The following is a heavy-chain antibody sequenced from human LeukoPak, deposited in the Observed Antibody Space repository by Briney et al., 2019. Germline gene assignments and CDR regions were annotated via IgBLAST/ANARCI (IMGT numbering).Heavy chain of an antibody. Sequence: GGSLRLSCVASGFTFSSYAMSWVRQAPGKGLEWVSAISPGGGSTFYADSVKGRFTISRDNSKSTLYLQMNSLRAEDTAVYYCAKFRSAAVADRGLDYWGQGNLVTVSS. D-gene: IGHD6-19*01. V-gene: IGHV3-23*01. CDR1: GFTFSSYA. CDR3: AKFRSAAVADRGLDY. CDR2: ISPGGGST. J-gene: IGHJ4*02.